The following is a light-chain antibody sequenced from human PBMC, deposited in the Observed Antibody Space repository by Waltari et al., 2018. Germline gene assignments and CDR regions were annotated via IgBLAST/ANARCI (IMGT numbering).Light chain of an antibody. CDR2: DAS. J-gene: IGKJ1*01. V-gene: IGKV3-15*01. Sequence: ETVMTQSPPTLSVSPGERAALSCRASESVSTNLAWYQQKPGQAPRVIISDASTRATGVPARFSGSWSGTEFTLTISSLQSEDFAVYYCQQYNNWPPAFGQGTKVDFK. CDR1: ESVSTN. CDR3: QQYNNWPPA.